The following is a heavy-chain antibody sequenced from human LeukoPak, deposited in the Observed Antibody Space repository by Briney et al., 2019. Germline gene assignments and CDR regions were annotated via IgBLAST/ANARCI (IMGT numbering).Heavy chain of an antibody. CDR3: ARDGHYDSSGYYRDY. CDR1: GYTFTGYY. Sequence: ASVKASCTASGYTFTGYYMHWVRQAPGQGLEWMGRINPNSGGTNYAQKFQGRVTMTRDTSISTAYMELSRLRSDDTAVYYCARDGHYDSSGYYRDYWGQGTLVTVSS. V-gene: IGHV1-2*06. J-gene: IGHJ4*02. CDR2: INPNSGGT. D-gene: IGHD3-22*01.